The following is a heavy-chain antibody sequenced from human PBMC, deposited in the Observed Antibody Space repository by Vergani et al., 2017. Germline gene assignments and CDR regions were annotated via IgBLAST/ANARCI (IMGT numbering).Heavy chain of an antibody. CDR2: IYSGGSN. CDR3: ARGGTTETETGGLDY. V-gene: IGHV3-53*04. CDR1: GFPVRSHY. Sequence: EVQPVESGGGLVQPGGSLRLSCAASGFPVRSHYMSWVRQAPGKGLGWVSVIYSGGSNYYADSGKGRFTISRHNSKNTLYLQMNSLRAEDTAVYYCARGGTTETETGGLDYWGQGTLVTVSS. D-gene: IGHD4-11*01. J-gene: IGHJ4*02.